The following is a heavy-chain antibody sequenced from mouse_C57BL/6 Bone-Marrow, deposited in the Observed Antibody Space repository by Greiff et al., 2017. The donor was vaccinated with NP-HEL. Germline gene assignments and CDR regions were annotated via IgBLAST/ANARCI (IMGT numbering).Heavy chain of an antibody. CDR1: GYTFTSYW. CDR3: ARDHYGSSPYFDY. J-gene: IGHJ2*01. Sequence: QVQLQQSGAELVKPGASVKLSCKASGYTFTSYWMHWVKQRPGRGLEWIGRIAPNSGGTKYNEKFKSKATLTVDKPSSTAYMQLSSLTSEDSAVYYCARDHYGSSPYFDYWGQGTTLTVSS. CDR2: IAPNSGGT. V-gene: IGHV1-72*01. D-gene: IGHD1-1*01.